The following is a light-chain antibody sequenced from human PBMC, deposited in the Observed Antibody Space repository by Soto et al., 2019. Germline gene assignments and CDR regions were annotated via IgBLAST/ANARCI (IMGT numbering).Light chain of an antibody. J-gene: IGLJ3*02. CDR1: SGHNSYA. V-gene: IGLV4-69*01. CDR2: VNSDGSH. CDR3: HTWGTGIQV. Sequence: QLVLTQSPSASASLGASVKLTCTLSSGHNSYAIAWHQQQPEKGPRYLMKVNSDGSHTKGDGIPDRFSGSSSGAERYLTISSLQSEDEADYYCHTWGTGIQVFGGGTKLTVL.